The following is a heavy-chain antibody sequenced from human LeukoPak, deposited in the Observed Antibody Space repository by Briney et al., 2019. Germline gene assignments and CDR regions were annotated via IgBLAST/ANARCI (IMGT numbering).Heavy chain of an antibody. CDR1: GGSITSTNY. D-gene: IGHD2-8*02. CDR3: SRTNCTGVGCYWNDY. Sequence: SETLSLTCGVSGGSITSTNYWTWVRPPPGKGLEWIGEVNLQGSTNYNPSLMGRVAISVDMSENHISLQLTSVTAADTAVYYCSRTNCTGVGCYWNDYWGQGTLVTVSS. CDR2: VNLQGST. J-gene: IGHJ4*02. V-gene: IGHV4-4*02.